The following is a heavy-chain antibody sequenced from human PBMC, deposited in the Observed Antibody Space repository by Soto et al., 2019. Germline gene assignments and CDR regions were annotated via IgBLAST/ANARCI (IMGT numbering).Heavy chain of an antibody. CDR2: ISYDGSNK. Sequence: QVQLVESGGGVVQPGRSLRLSCAASGFTFSSYGMHWVRQDPGKGLEWVAVISYDGSNKYYADSVNGRFTISRDNSKNTLYLQMNSLRAEDTAVYYCAKSEGYYYYYGMDVWGQGTTVTVSS. V-gene: IGHV3-30*18. CDR3: AKSEGYYYYYGMDV. CDR1: GFTFSSYG. J-gene: IGHJ6*02.